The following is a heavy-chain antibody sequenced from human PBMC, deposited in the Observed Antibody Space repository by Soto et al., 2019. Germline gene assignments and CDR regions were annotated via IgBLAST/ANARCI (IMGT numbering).Heavy chain of an antibody. D-gene: IGHD2-2*01. J-gene: IGHJ6*02. CDR1: GYTFTSYV. CDR2: INAGNGNT. Sequence: ASVKVSCKASGYTFTSYVMHWVRQAPGQRLEWMGWINAGNGNTKYSQKFQGRVTITRDTSASTAYMELSSLRSEDTAVYYCASLKFGTTDIYGMDVWGQGTTVTVSS. CDR3: ASLKFGTTDIYGMDV. V-gene: IGHV1-3*01.